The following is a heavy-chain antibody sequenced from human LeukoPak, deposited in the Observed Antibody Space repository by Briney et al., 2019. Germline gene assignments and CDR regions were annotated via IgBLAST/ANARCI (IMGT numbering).Heavy chain of an antibody. CDR1: GITFRNYW. CDR2: ISPDGSEK. D-gene: IGHD3-10*01. V-gene: IGHV3-7*01. CDR3: ATEPGIGYAFDI. Sequence: GGSLRLSCVASGITFRNYWMSWVRQAPGKGLEWVANISPDGSEKNYAHSVKGRFTISRDNAKNSVSLQMNSLTAQDTAVYYCATEPGIGYAFDIWGQGTMVTVSS. J-gene: IGHJ3*02.